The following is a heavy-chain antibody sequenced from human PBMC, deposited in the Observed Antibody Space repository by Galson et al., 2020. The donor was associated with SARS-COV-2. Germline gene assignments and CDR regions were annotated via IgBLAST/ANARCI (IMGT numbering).Heavy chain of an antibody. J-gene: IGHJ4*02. Sequence: GESLKIPCAASGFTFSDHVMHWVRQAPGKGPDWVAPDSYDGSYTSYADSVKGRFTISRDNSKNTLYLQMNSLTTEDTAVFYCGRESGNSLSYYFDYWGQGTLVTVSP. CDR2: DSYDGSYT. CDR3: GRESGNSLSYYFDY. CDR1: GFTFSDHV. D-gene: IGHD1-26*01. V-gene: IGHV3-30*16.